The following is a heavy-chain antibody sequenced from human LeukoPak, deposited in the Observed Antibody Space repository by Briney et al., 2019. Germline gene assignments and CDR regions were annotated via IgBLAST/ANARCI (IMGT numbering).Heavy chain of an antibody. CDR2: INGDGSRA. Sequence: GGSLRLSCAASGFTFTSYWMHWVRQAPGKGLVWVSCINGDGSRAGYADSVKGRFTISRDNAQNTLYQQMNSLRAEDTAVYYCARRGTSTMTPGYWGQGTLVTVSS. J-gene: IGHJ4*02. D-gene: IGHD1-1*01. V-gene: IGHV3-74*01. CDR3: ARRGTSTMTPGY. CDR1: GFTFTSYW.